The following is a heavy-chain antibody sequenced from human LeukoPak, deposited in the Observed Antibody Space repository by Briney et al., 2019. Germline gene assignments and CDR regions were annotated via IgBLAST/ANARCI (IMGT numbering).Heavy chain of an antibody. CDR3: ARAWYYYDSSGYSPDAFDI. D-gene: IGHD3-22*01. J-gene: IGHJ3*02. CDR1: GGSISSGDYY. Sequence: SQTLSLTCTVSGGSISSGDYYWSWIRQPPGKGLEWIGYIYYSGSTNYNPSLKSRVTISVDTSKNQFSLKLSSVTAADTAVYYCARAWYYYDSSGYSPDAFDIWGQGTMVTVSS. CDR2: IYYSGST. V-gene: IGHV4-30-4*08.